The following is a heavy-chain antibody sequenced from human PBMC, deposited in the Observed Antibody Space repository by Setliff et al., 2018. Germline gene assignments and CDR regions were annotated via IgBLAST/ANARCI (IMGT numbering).Heavy chain of an antibody. CDR1: GYRFTNYW. D-gene: IGHD6-13*01. J-gene: IGHJ3*02. Sequence: GESLKISCKGSGYRFTNYWIGWVRQMPGKGLEWMGIIYPDVSDPRYSPSFQGQVTISVDKSINTAFLQWNNLKASDSAMYYCATTRLASRWYVVDGFDIWGQGTLVTVSS. CDR2: IYPDVSDP. CDR3: ATTRLASRWYVVDGFDI. V-gene: IGHV5-51*01.